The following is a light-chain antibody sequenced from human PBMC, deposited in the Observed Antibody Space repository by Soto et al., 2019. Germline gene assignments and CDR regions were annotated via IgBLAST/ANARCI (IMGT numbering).Light chain of an antibody. CDR1: SSDVGGYKY. CDR3: SSYTSSSSYV. Sequence: QSALTQPASVSGSPGQSITISCTGTSSDVGGYKYVSWYQQHPGKAPKLMIYDVSNRPSGVSNRFSGSKSGNTASLTISGLQSEDEADYYCSSYTSSSSYVFGSGTKLTAL. J-gene: IGLJ1*01. CDR2: DVS. V-gene: IGLV2-14*03.